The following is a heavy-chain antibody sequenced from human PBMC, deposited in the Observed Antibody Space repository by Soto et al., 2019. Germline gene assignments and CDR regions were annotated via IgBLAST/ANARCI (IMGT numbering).Heavy chain of an antibody. CDR3: ASVGYCSSTSCYESYTVDY. D-gene: IGHD2-2*01. Sequence: SETLSLTCAVYGGSFSGYHWSWIRQPPGKGLEWIGEINHSGSTNYNPSLKSRVTISVDTSKNQFSLKLSSVTAADTAVYYCASVGYCSSTSCYESYTVDYWGQGTLVTVSS. CDR2: INHSGST. V-gene: IGHV4-34*01. CDR1: GGSFSGYH. J-gene: IGHJ4*02.